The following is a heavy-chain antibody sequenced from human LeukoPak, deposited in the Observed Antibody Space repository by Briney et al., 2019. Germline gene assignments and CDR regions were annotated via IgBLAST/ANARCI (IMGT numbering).Heavy chain of an antibody. V-gene: IGHV3-30*18. Sequence: PGGSLRLSCAASGFTFSSYGMHWVRQAPGKGLEWVAVISYDGSNKYYADSVKGRFTISRDNSKNTLYLQMNSLRAEDTAVYYCAKTLRYCSSTSCHYYYCYYGMDVWGQGTTVTVSS. CDR1: GFTFSSYG. D-gene: IGHD2-2*01. J-gene: IGHJ6*02. CDR2: ISYDGSNK. CDR3: AKTLRYCSSTSCHYYYCYYGMDV.